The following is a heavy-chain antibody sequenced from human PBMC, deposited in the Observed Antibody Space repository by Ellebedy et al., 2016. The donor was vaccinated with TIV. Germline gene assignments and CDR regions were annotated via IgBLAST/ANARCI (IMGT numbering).Heavy chain of an antibody. CDR2: ISGSGGST. CDR1: GFTFSSYA. J-gene: IGHJ5*02. CDR3: AKAFPFGPIAATFNP. V-gene: IGHV3-23*01. Sequence: GESLKISXAASGFTFSSYAMSWVRQAPGKGLEWVSAISGSGGSTYYADSVKGRFTISRDNSKNTLYLQMNSLRAEDTAVYYCAKAFPFGPIAATFNPWGQGTLVTVSS. D-gene: IGHD6-6*01.